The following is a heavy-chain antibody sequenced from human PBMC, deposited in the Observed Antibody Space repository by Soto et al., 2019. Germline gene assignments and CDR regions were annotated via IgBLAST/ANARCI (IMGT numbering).Heavy chain of an antibody. CDR2: ISGGGETT. D-gene: IGHD3-10*01. J-gene: IGHJ5*02. Sequence: EFQVMQSGGGLVQPGGSLRLACAASGFPFSTPDMSWVRQAPGKGLEWVSTISGGGETTYYADSVKGRFTISRDNFKNIVYLQMDGLRVDDTALYYCAKNSGWFNTWGQGDLVTVSS. CDR3: AKNSGWFNT. V-gene: IGHV3-23*01. CDR1: GFPFSTPD.